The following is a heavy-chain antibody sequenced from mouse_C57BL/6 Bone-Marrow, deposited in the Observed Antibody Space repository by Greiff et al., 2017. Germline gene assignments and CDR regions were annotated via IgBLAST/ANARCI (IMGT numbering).Heavy chain of an antibody. CDR3: TVDTTVVDY. J-gene: IGHJ2*01. Sequence: VQLQQSGAELVRPGASVKLSCTASGFNIKDDYMHWVKQRPEQGLEWIGWIDPENGDTEYASKFQGKATITADTSSNTAYLQLSSLTSEDTAVYYCTVDTTVVDYWGQGTTLTVSS. CDR2: IDPENGDT. V-gene: IGHV14-4*01. CDR1: GFNIKDDY. D-gene: IGHD1-1*01.